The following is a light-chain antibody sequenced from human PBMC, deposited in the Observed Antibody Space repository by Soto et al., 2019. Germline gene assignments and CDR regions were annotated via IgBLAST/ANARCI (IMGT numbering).Light chain of an antibody. CDR1: QSISNH. CDR3: HSRA. CDR2: VAS. V-gene: IGKV1-39*01. Sequence: DIQMTQSPSSLSASVEDRVIITCRASQSISNHLNWYQQKPGKAPKLLIYVASALHSGVPSRFSGSGSETEFTLTISRLQPDDFATYFCHSRAFGQGTRLEIK. J-gene: IGKJ5*01.